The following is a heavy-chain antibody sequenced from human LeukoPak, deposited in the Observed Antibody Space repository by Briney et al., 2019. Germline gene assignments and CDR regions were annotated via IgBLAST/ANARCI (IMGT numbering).Heavy chain of an antibody. V-gene: IGHV1-46*01. D-gene: IGHD2-2*01. Sequence: WASVKVSCKASGCTFTSYYMHWVRQAPGQGLEWMGIINPSGGSTSYAQKFQGRVTMTRDTSTSTVYMELSSLRSEDTAVYYCASCTLSTSCYDYWGQGTLVTVSS. CDR2: INPSGGST. J-gene: IGHJ4*02. CDR3: ASCTLSTSCYDY. CDR1: GCTFTSYY.